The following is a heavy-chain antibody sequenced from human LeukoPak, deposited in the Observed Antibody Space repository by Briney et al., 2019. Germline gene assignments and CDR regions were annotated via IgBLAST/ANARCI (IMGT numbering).Heavy chain of an antibody. J-gene: IGHJ4*02. CDR2: ISASGGGT. D-gene: IGHD4-17*01. V-gene: IGHV3-23*01. CDR3: AKENYREFDY. Sequence: PEGSLRLSCAASAFTFSSYAMSWVRQAPGKGLEWVSAISASGGGTYYADSVRGRFTISRDNSKNTLYLQVNSLRAEDTAVYYCAKENYREFDYWGQGTLVTVSS. CDR1: AFTFSSYA.